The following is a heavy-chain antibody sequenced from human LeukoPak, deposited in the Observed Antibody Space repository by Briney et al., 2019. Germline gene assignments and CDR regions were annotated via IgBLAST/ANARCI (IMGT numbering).Heavy chain of an antibody. J-gene: IGHJ4*02. V-gene: IGHV1-2*02. CDR2: INPNSGGT. Sequence: ASVKVSCKASGYTFTGYYMHWVRRAPGQGLEWMGWINPNSGGTNYAQKFQGRVTMTRDTSISTAYMELSRLRSDDTAVYYCARQAVAGTANYYYFDYWGQGTLVTVSS. CDR1: GYTFTGYY. D-gene: IGHD6-19*01. CDR3: ARQAVAGTANYYYFDY.